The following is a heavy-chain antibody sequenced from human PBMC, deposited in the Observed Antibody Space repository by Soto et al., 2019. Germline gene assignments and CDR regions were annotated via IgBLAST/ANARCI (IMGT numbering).Heavy chain of an antibody. V-gene: IGHV3-64D*06. Sequence: PGGSLRLSCSASGFTFSSSAMHWVRQAPGKGLDYVSSISTNGGSTHYADSVKGRFTISRDNSKNTQYLQMSSLRADDTAVYYCVKGEYYYDSSGYYPFDYWGQGTLVTVSS. D-gene: IGHD3-22*01. CDR1: GFTFSSSA. CDR3: VKGEYYYDSSGYYPFDY. CDR2: ISTNGGST. J-gene: IGHJ4*02.